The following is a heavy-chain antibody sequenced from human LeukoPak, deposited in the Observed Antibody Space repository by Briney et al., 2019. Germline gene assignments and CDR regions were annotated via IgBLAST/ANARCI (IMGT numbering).Heavy chain of an antibody. V-gene: IGHV1-2*04. CDR3: ARETAAAGISYFDY. J-gene: IGHJ4*02. D-gene: IGHD6-13*01. CDR2: INPNSGGT. CDR1: GYTLTGYY. Sequence: ASVKVSCKASGYTLTGYYMHWVRQAPGQGLEWMGWINPNSGGTNYAQKFQGWVTMTRDTSISTAYMELSRLRSDDTAVYYCARETAAAGISYFDYWGQGTLVTVSS.